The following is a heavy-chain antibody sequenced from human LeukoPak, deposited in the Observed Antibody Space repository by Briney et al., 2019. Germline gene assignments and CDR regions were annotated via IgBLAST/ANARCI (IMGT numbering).Heavy chain of an antibody. D-gene: IGHD1-26*01. Sequence: PSETLSLTCTVSGGSISSSTYYWVWVRQPPGKGLEWIGSIYYSGSTYYNPSLKSRITISVDTSKNQCSLRLSSVTAADTAVYYCASISGSYDFWGQGTLITVSS. CDR3: ASISGSYDF. V-gene: IGHV4-39*01. J-gene: IGHJ4*02. CDR2: IYYSGST. CDR1: GGSISSSTYY.